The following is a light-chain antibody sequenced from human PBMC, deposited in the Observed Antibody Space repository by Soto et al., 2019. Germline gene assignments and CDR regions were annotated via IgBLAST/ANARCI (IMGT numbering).Light chain of an antibody. CDR3: QQYDRSPLT. J-gene: IGKJ4*01. V-gene: IGKV3-20*01. Sequence: EIVLTQSPGTLSLSPGERATLSCRASQSVSSNYLAWYQQKPGQAPRLLIYDASSRATGIPDRFSGSGSGTDFTLTISRLEPEDFAVYYCQQYDRSPLTFGGGTKVEIK. CDR2: DAS. CDR1: QSVSSNY.